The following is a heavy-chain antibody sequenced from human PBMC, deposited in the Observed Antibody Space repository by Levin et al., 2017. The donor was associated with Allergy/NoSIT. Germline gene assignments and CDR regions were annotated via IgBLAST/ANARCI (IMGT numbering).Heavy chain of an antibody. D-gene: IGHD6-19*01. CDR3: ARGTYSSGWYGGGDFFDY. Sequence: KASETLSLTCAVYGGSFSGYYWSWIRQPPGKGLEWIGEINHSGSTNYNPSLKSRVTISVDTSKNQFSLKLSSVTAADTAVYYCARGTYSSGWYGGGDFFDYWGQGTLVTVSS. CDR1: GGSFSGYY. CDR2: INHSGST. J-gene: IGHJ4*02. V-gene: IGHV4-34*01.